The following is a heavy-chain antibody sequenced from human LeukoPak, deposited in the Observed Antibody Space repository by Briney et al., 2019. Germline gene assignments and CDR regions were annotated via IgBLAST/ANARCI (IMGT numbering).Heavy chain of an antibody. CDR3: ARHGGVGVIPDFDY. CDR1: GDSISSSSYY. Sequence: SETLSLTCTVSGDSISSSSYYWGWIRQPPGKGLEWIGSIYYSGSTYYNPSLKSRVTMSVDTSKNQFSLKLSSVTAADTAVYYCARHGGVGVIPDFDYWGPETLVTVSS. J-gene: IGHJ4*02. CDR2: IYYSGST. V-gene: IGHV4-39*01. D-gene: IGHD2-8*02.